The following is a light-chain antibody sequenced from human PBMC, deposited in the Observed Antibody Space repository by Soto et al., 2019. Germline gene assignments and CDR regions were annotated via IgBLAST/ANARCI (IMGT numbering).Light chain of an antibody. CDR1: QSISSY. J-gene: IGKJ4*01. CDR3: QQSYSSLLT. Sequence: DIQMTQSPSSLSASVGDRVTITCRASQSISSYLNWYRQKPRKAPKLLIFAASNLQSGVPSRFSGSGSGTDFTLTISSLQPEDFATYYCQQSYSSLLTFGGGTKVEIK. V-gene: IGKV1-39*01. CDR2: AAS.